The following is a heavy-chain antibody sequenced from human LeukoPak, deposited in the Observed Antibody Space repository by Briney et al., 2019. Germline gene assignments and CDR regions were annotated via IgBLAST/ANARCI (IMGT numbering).Heavy chain of an antibody. V-gene: IGHV3-30-3*01. Sequence: GGSLRLSCAASGFTFSSYAMHWVRQAPGKGLEWVAVISYDGSNKYYADSVKGRFTISRDNSKNTLYLQMNSLRAEDTAVYYCARGYYYDSSGYSPRYFQHRGQGTLVTVSS. D-gene: IGHD3-22*01. J-gene: IGHJ1*01. CDR1: GFTFSSYA. CDR2: ISYDGSNK. CDR3: ARGYYYDSSGYSPRYFQH.